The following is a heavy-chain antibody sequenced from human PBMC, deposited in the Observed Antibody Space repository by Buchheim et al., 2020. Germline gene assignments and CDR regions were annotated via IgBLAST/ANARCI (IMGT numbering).Heavy chain of an antibody. Sequence: EVQLLESGGGLVQPGGCLRLSCAASGFTFSSYAMTWMRQAPGKGLEWVSSISATGGSIYYVDSVKGRFTMSRDNAKNIVYLQMNSLRAEDTALYYCATDQIYCSGGHCYSSDYWGQGTL. CDR3: ATDQIYCSGGHCYSSDY. J-gene: IGHJ4*02. CDR2: ISATGGSI. CDR1: GFTFSSYA. V-gene: IGHV3-23*01. D-gene: IGHD2-15*01.